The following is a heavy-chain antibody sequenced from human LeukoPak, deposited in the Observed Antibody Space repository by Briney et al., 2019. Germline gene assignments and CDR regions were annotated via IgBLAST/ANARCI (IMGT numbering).Heavy chain of an antibody. CDR1: GFTFSSYA. CDR3: AETMYFYDSSGYYYFQH. V-gene: IGHV3-23*01. CDR2: ISGSGGST. J-gene: IGHJ1*01. Sequence: GGSLRLSCAATGFTFSSYAMSWVRQAPGKGLEWVSTISGSGGSTDYADSVKGRLTISRDNSKNMLYLQMNSLRVEDTAVYYCAETMYFYDSSGYYYFQHWGQGTLVTVSS. D-gene: IGHD3-22*01.